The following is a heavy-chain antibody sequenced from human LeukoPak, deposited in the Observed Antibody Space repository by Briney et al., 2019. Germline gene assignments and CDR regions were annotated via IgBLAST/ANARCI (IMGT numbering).Heavy chain of an antibody. J-gene: IGHJ4*02. V-gene: IGHV4-59*08. CDR3: ARGRFRYGYSYGIFDY. Sequence: PSETLSLTCTVSGGSISIYYWSWIRQPPGKGLEWIGYIYYSGSTNYNPSLKSRVTISVDTPKNQFSLKLSSVTAADTAVYYCARGRFRYGYSYGIFDYWGQGTLVTVSS. D-gene: IGHD5-18*01. CDR2: IYYSGST. CDR1: GGSISIYY.